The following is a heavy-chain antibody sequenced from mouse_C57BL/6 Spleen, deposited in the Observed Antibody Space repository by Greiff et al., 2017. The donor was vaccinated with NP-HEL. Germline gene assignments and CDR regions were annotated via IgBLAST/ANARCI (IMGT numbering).Heavy chain of an antibody. J-gene: IGHJ3*01. CDR2: IDPANGNT. Sequence: VQLQQSVAELVRPGASVKLSCTASGFNITNTYMHWVKQRPEQGLEWIGRIDPANGNTKYAPKFKGKATITADTSSNTAYLQLSSLTSEDTAVYYGARPFISTVVAPAYWGQGTLVTVSA. CDR3: ARPFISTVVAPAY. D-gene: IGHD1-1*01. V-gene: IGHV14-3*01. CDR1: GFNITNTY.